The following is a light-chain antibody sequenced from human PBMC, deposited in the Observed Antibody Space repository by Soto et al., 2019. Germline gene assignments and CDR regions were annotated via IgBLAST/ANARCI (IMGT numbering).Light chain of an antibody. CDR3: QQRSNWYT. CDR1: QSVGTY. Sequence: EIVLTQSPATLSLSPGEGATLSCRASQSVGTYLAWYQHKPGQAPRLLIQDASKRATGIPARFSGSGSGTDFSLTITNLEPEDFAVYYCQQRSNWYTFGQGTKLEIK. CDR2: DAS. V-gene: IGKV3-11*01. J-gene: IGKJ2*01.